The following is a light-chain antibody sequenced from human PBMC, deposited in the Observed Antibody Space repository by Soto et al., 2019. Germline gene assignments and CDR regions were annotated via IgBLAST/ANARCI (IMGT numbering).Light chain of an antibody. CDR3: QQRYTWPLT. Sequence: EIVLTQSPATLSLSPGERATLSCGASQSISVFLAWYQLKPGQAPRLLIYDASVRATGIPARVSGGGSGTDITRTISSLEPEEFGLYYGQQRYTWPLTFGGGTNVEIK. CDR1: QSISVF. J-gene: IGKJ4*01. CDR2: DAS. V-gene: IGKV3-11*01.